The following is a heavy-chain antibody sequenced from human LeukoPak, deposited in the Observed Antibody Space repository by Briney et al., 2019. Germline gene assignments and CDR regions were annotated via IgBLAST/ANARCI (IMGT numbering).Heavy chain of an antibody. CDR3: ARGLQQDY. CDR1: GFTVRSDD. Sequence: AGGSLRLSCAAFGFTVRSDDMNWVRQAPGKGLEWVSILDSDGSPSYADSVKGRFTISRDNSKNTLDLQMNSLRAEDTAVYYCARGLQQDYWGQGTLVTVSS. V-gene: IGHV3-53*01. CDR2: LDSDGSP. J-gene: IGHJ4*02.